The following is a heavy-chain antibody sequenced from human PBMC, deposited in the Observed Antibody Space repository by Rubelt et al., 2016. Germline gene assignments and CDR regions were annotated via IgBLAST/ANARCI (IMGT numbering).Heavy chain of an antibody. CDR1: GFTFSSYA. V-gene: IGHV3-30*04. J-gene: IGHJ4*02. Sequence: QVQLVESGGGVVQPGRSLRLSCAASGFTFSSYAMHWVRQAPGKGLEWVAVISYDGSNKYYADSVKGRFTIARDNSKNTLYLQMNSLRAEETAVYYCARGPYGSGSYYNVRERFYWGQGTLVTVSS. CDR3: ARGPYGSGSYYNVRERFY. D-gene: IGHD3-10*01. CDR2: ISYDGSNK.